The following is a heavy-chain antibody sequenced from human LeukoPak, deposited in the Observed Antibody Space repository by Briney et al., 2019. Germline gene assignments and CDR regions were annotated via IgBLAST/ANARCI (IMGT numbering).Heavy chain of an antibody. CDR3: RSVYCSSTSCQGGYWFDP. Sequence: PGGSLRLSCTASGFTFGDYAMSWVRQAPGKGLEGVGFIRSKAHGGTKEYAASVKGRFTISRDDSKSIAYLQMNSLKTEDTAVYYCRSVYCSSTSCQGGYWFDPWGQGTLVTVSS. D-gene: IGHD2-2*01. CDR1: GFTFGDYA. V-gene: IGHV3-49*04. CDR2: IRSKAHGGTK. J-gene: IGHJ5*02.